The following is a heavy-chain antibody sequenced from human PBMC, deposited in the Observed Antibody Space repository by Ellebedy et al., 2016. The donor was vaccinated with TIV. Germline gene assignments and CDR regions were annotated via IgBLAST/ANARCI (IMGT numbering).Heavy chain of an antibody. CDR1: GFTFSSYV. D-gene: IGHD3-16*01. CDR3: VRDGGPWNFDL. Sequence: PGGSLRLSCAASGFTFSSYVMHWVRQAPGKGLVWVSRINHDGTTTNYADSVKGRFTISRDNAKNTLHRQMNSLRAEETAVYYCVRDGGPWNFDLWGRGTPITVSS. J-gene: IGHJ2*01. CDR2: INHDGTTT. V-gene: IGHV3-74*01.